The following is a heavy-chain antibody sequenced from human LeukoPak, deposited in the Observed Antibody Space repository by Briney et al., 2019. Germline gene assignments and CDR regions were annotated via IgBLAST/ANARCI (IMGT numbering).Heavy chain of an antibody. J-gene: IGHJ3*02. V-gene: IGHV3-21*01. D-gene: IGHD1-26*01. CDR1: GFTFSTYS. Sequence: GGSLRLSCAASGFTFSTYSMNWVRQAPGGGLGWVSSISSSSSYIYYADSVKGRFTISRDNAKNSLYLQMNSLRAEDTAVYYCARRVMGARDAFDIWGQGTMVTVSS. CDR2: ISSSSSYI. CDR3: ARRVMGARDAFDI.